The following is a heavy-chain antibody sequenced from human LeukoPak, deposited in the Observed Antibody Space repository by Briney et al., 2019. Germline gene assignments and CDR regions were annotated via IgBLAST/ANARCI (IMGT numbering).Heavy chain of an antibody. V-gene: IGHV3-23*01. Sequence: GXLRLSCAASGFTFSSYAMSWVRQAPGKGLEWGSAISGSGGSTYYADSLKGRFTISRDNSKNTLYLPMNSLRAEDTAVYYCAKYSTSWYVPRGWFDPWGQGTLVTVSS. J-gene: IGHJ5*02. D-gene: IGHD6-13*01. CDR3: AKYSTSWYVPRGWFDP. CDR2: ISGSGGST. CDR1: GFTFSSYA.